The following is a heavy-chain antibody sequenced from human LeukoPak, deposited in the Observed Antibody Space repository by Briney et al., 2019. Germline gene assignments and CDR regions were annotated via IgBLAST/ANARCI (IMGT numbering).Heavy chain of an antibody. V-gene: IGHV3-74*01. CDR2: INTDGSIT. Sequence: GGSLRLSCAASGFTFSSYWMNWVRQAPGKGLVWVSRINTDGSITNYADSVKGRFTISRDDAKNTLYLQMNSLGGEDTAIYYCTGGGTGWYSDYWGQGTLVTVSS. CDR1: GFTFSSYW. D-gene: IGHD6-19*01. J-gene: IGHJ4*02. CDR3: TGGGTGWYSDY.